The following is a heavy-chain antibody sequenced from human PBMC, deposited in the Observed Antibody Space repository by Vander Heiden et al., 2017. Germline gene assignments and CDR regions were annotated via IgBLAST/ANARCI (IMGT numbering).Heavy chain of an antibody. V-gene: IGHV3-23*01. CDR1: RFTFRGYA. Sequence: EVQLLASGGRWVTPGGSLSLSCAASRFTFRGYAMTWVRQARGKGLEWVSVISGSGGSTYYADSVKGRFTISRDNLKNTLYLQMDSLRADDTAAYYCAKDIGTGTTFFDYWGQGTLVTVSS. D-gene: IGHD1-7*01. CDR2: ISGSGGST. CDR3: AKDIGTGTTFFDY. J-gene: IGHJ4*02.